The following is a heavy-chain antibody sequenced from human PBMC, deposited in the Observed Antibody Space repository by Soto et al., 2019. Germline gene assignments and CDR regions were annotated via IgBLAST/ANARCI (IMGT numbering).Heavy chain of an antibody. CDR2: IYYSGST. D-gene: IGHD3-3*01. V-gene: IGHV4-59*08. Sequence: QVQLQESGPGLVKPSETLSLTCTVSGGSISSYYWSWIRQPPGKGLEWIGYIYYSGSTNYNPSRKSRVTISLHTSTTQYSLKLSSVTAADTAVYFCARSVTIFGESSYMDVWGKGTTVTVSS. J-gene: IGHJ6*03. CDR1: GGSISSYY. CDR3: ARSVTIFGESSYMDV.